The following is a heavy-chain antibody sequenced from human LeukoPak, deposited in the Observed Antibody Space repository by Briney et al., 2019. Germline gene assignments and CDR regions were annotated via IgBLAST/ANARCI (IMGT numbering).Heavy chain of an antibody. CDR1: GYTFTSYY. J-gene: IGHJ4*02. CDR3: ARERAAASAFDY. D-gene: IGHD2-2*01. Sequence: ASVKVSCKASGYTFTSYYMHWVPQASGQGLEWLGIINPSGGSTTFAQKFQGRVTMTRDTSASTVYMELSSLTSEDTAVYYCARERAAASAFDYWGQGTLVTVSS. V-gene: IGHV1-46*01. CDR2: INPSGGST.